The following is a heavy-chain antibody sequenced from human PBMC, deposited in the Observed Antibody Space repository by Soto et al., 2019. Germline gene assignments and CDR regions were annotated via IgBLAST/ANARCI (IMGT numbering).Heavy chain of an antibody. CDR3: ARDRWATQYSYGYPTNYYYGMDV. D-gene: IGHD5-18*01. Sequence: EVQLVESGGGLVKPGGSLRLSCAASGFTFSSYSMNWVRQAPGKGLEWVSSISSSSSYIYYADSVKGRFTISRDNAKNSLYLQMNSLRAEDTAVYYCARDRWATQYSYGYPTNYYYGMDVWGQGTTVTVSS. V-gene: IGHV3-21*01. CDR2: ISSSSSYI. CDR1: GFTFSSYS. J-gene: IGHJ6*02.